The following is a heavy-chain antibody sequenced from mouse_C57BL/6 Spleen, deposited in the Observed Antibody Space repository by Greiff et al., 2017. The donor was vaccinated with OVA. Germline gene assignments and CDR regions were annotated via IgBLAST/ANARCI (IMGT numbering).Heavy chain of an antibody. CDR1: GYTFTSYW. D-gene: IGHD2-5*01. CDR2: IDPSDSYT. CDR3: ARRSNYNYFDY. Sequence: QVQLQQPGAELLKPGASVKLSCKASGYTFTSYWMQWVKQRPGQGLEWIGEIDPSDSYTNYNQKFKGKATLTVDTSSSTAYMQLSSLTSEDSAVYYCARRSNYNYFDYWGQGTTLTVSS. J-gene: IGHJ2*01. V-gene: IGHV1-50*01.